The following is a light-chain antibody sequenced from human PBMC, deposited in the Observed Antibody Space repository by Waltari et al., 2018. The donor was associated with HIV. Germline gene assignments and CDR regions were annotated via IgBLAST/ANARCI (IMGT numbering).Light chain of an antibody. CDR3: QQSSSAPLT. J-gene: IGKJ4*01. V-gene: IGKV1-39*01. CDR2: AAS. Sequence: DIQMTQSPSSLSASVGDRVTITCRASQSIAAYLNWYQHKTGQAPKLLIYAASSLQSGAPSRFSGSGSGTDFSLTISSLQPEDFATYYCQQSSSAPLTFGGGTKVEVK. CDR1: QSIAAY.